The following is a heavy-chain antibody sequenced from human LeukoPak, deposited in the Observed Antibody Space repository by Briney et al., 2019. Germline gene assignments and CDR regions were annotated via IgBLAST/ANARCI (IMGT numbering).Heavy chain of an antibody. Sequence: GGSLRLSCAASGFTFSSYGMHWVRQAPGKGLEWVTFISYDGSNNYYADSVKGRFTISRDNSKNTLFLQMYSLRAEDTALYYCAKTLATGGGSYNMDVWGQGTTVAVS. CDR2: ISYDGSNN. V-gene: IGHV3-30*18. CDR1: GFTFSSYG. J-gene: IGHJ6*02. D-gene: IGHD2-8*02. CDR3: AKTLATGGGSYNMDV.